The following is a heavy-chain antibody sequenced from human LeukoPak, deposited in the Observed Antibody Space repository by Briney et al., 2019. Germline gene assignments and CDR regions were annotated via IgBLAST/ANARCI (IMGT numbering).Heavy chain of an antibody. CDR1: GFPFNTYA. CDR3: ARDLRDYYDSSGQDY. Sequence: PGGSLRLSRAASGFPFNTYAMHWVRQAPGKGLEWVAVISYDGTKQYYADSVKGRFTTSRDNSKNTLYLQMNSLRAEDTAVYYCARDLRDYYDSSGQDYWGQGTLVTVSS. V-gene: IGHV3-30*14. CDR2: ISYDGTKQ. J-gene: IGHJ4*02. D-gene: IGHD3-22*01.